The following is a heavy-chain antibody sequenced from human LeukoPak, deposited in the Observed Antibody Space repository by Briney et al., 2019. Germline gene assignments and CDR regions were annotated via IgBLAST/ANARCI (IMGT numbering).Heavy chain of an antibody. Sequence: GGSLRLSCAASGFTFSNYAMTWVRQAPGKGLDWVSAISGSGGTTYYADSVKGRFTLSRDNSKNTLHLQMNSLRAEDTALYYCAKDTSIGRYCTNGVCSPFDYWGQGTLVTVSS. CDR1: GFTFSNYA. J-gene: IGHJ4*02. D-gene: IGHD2-8*01. CDR2: ISGSGGTT. CDR3: AKDTSIGRYCTNGVCSPFDY. V-gene: IGHV3-23*01.